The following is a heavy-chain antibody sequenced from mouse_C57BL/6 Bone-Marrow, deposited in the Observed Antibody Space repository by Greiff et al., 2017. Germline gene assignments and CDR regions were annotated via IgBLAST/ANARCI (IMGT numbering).Heavy chain of an antibody. Sequence: QVQLKQSGAELARPGASVKLSCKASGYTFTSYGISWVKQRTGQGLEWIGEIYPRSGNTYYNEKFKGKATLTADKSSSTAYMELRSLTSEDSAVYFCTTVVPYWYFDVWGTGTTVTVSS. CDR1: GYTFTSYG. V-gene: IGHV1-81*01. J-gene: IGHJ1*03. D-gene: IGHD1-1*01. CDR2: IYPRSGNT. CDR3: TTVVPYWYFDV.